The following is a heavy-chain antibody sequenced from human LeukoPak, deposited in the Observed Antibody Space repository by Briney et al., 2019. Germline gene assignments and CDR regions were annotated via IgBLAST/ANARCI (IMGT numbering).Heavy chain of an antibody. D-gene: IGHD1-26*01. Sequence: GGSLRLSCAASGFTFSTYTMNWVRQAPGKGLEWVSSISSSSYIYYADSVKGRFTISIDNAKNSLYLQMNSLRAEDTAVYYCAREYSGSLRSGVDYWGQGTLVTVSS. CDR1: GFTFSTYT. J-gene: IGHJ4*02. CDR2: ISSSSYI. V-gene: IGHV3-21*01. CDR3: AREYSGSLRSGVDY.